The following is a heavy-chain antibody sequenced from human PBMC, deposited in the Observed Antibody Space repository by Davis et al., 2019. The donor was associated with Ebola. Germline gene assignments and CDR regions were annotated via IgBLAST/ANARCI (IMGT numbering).Heavy chain of an antibody. J-gene: IGHJ5*02. CDR3: ARAGRTRSSWSRYNWFDP. V-gene: IGHV3-7*01. CDR1: GFTFSSYW. CDR2: IKQVGSEK. D-gene: IGHD6-13*01. Sequence: GESLKISCAASGFTFSSYWMSWVRQAPGKGLEWVANIKQVGSEKYYVDSVKGRFTISRDNAKNSLYLQMNSLRAEDTAVYYCARAGRTRSSWSRYNWFDPWGQGTLVTVSS.